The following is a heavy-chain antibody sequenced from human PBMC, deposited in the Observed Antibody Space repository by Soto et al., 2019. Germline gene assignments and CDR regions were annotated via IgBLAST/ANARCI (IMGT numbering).Heavy chain of an antibody. D-gene: IGHD2-21*02. CDR3: ARDLWGYCGTDCYPLDV. J-gene: IGHJ6*02. V-gene: IGHV4-59*01. Sequence: PSETLSITCTVSGGSISGYYWSWIRQPPGKGLEWIGYMYKTGSTVYNPSFKSRVTISVDTSKNQFSLKLNSVTAADTAVYYCARDLWGYCGTDCYPLDVWGQGTTVNVSS. CDR1: GGSISGYY. CDR2: MYKTGST.